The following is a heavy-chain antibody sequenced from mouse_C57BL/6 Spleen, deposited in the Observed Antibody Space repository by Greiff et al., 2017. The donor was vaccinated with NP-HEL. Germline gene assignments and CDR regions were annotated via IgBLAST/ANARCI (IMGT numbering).Heavy chain of an antibody. CDR3: ARPTIVTTYDLDY. CDR1: GFTFSDYG. D-gene: IGHD2-5*01. V-gene: IGHV5-17*01. J-gene: IGHJ2*01. CDR2: ISSGSSTI. Sequence: EVMLVESGGGLVKPGGSLKLSCAASGFTFSDYGMHWVRQAPEKGLEWVAYISSGSSTIYYADTVKGRFTISRDNAKNTLFLQMTSLRSEDTAMYYCARPTIVTTYDLDYWGQGTTLTVSS.